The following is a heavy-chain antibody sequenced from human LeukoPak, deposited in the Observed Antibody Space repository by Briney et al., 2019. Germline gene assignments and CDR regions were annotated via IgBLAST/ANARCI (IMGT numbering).Heavy chain of an antibody. CDR2: IIPIFGTA. Sequence: ASVKVSYKASGGTFSIYAISWVRQAPGQGLEWMGGIIPIFGTANYAQKFQGRVTITTDESTSTAYMELSSLRSEDTAVYYCARNGITGTRGGYYFDYWGQGTLVTVSS. CDR1: GGTFSIYA. D-gene: IGHD1-7*01. CDR3: ARNGITGTRGGYYFDY. V-gene: IGHV1-69*05. J-gene: IGHJ4*02.